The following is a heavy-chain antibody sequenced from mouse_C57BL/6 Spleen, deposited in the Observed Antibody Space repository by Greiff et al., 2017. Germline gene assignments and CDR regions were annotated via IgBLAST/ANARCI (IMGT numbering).Heavy chain of an antibody. CDR3: ARKETLYSPYAMDY. CDR2: INPNNGGT. V-gene: IGHV1-18*01. D-gene: IGHD2-1*01. Sequence: EVQLQQSGPELVKPGASVKIPCKASGYTFTDYNMDWVKQSHGKSLEWIGDINPNNGGTIYNQKFKGKATLTVDKSSSTAYMELRSLTSEDTAVYYCARKETLYSPYAMDYWGQGTSVTVSS. CDR1: GYTFTDYN. J-gene: IGHJ4*01.